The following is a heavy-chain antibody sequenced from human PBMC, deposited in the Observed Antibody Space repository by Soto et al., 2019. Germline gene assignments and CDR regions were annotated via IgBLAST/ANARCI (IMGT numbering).Heavy chain of an antibody. CDR2: IVVGSGNT. Sequence: GASVKVSCKASGFTFTSSAVQWVRQARGQRLEWIGWIVVGSGNTNYAQKFQERVTITRDMSTSTAYMELSSLRSEDTAVYYCAAVGRRECTNGVCYTSYYYYGMDVWGQGTTVTVSS. CDR3: AAVGRRECTNGVCYTSYYYYGMDV. J-gene: IGHJ6*02. V-gene: IGHV1-58*01. CDR1: GFTFTSSA. D-gene: IGHD2-8*01.